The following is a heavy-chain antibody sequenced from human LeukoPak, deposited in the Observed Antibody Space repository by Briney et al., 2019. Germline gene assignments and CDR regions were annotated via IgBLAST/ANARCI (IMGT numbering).Heavy chain of an antibody. Sequence: SVKVSCKASGGTFSSYAISWVRQAPGQGLEWMGGIIPIFGTANYARKFQGRVTITADESTSTAYMELSSLRSEDTAVYYCARDRRGDGYAGYWGQGTLVTVSS. J-gene: IGHJ4*02. D-gene: IGHD5-12*01. CDR1: GGTFSSYA. CDR3: ARDRRGDGYAGY. V-gene: IGHV1-69*01. CDR2: IIPIFGTA.